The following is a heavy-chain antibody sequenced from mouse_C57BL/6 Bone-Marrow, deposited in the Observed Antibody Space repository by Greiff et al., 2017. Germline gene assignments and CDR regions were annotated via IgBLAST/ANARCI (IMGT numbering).Heavy chain of an antibody. D-gene: IGHD4-1*02. CDR3: AINWDNAMDY. CDR2: IHPNSGST. CDR1: GYTFTSYW. J-gene: IGHJ4*01. V-gene: IGHV1-64*01. Sequence: QVQLQQPGAELVKPGASVKLSCKASGYTFTSYWMPWVQQRPGQGLEWIGMIHPNSGSTNYNEKFKRKATLTVDKSSSTAYMQLSSLTSEDSAVYYCAINWDNAMDYWGQGTSVTGSS.